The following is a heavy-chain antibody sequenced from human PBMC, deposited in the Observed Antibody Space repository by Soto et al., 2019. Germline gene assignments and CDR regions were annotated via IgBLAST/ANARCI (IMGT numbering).Heavy chain of an antibody. Sequence: HPGGSLRLSCAASGFTFSTYGIHWVRQAPGKGLEWVAVISYDGTNKYYADSVKGRFTISRDNSKNTLYLQMDSLRAEDTAVYYCAKNRYCSGGSCYSHRSYYYGMDVWGQGTTVTVSS. J-gene: IGHJ6*02. CDR3: AKNRYCSGGSCYSHRSYYYGMDV. D-gene: IGHD2-15*01. CDR2: ISYDGTNK. CDR1: GFTFSTYG. V-gene: IGHV3-30*18.